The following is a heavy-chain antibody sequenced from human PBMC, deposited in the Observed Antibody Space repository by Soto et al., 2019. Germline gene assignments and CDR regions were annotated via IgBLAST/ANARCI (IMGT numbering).Heavy chain of an antibody. CDR1: GGSISSGGYH. V-gene: IGHV4-31*03. CDR3: ASPKIAFYNWFDP. CDR2: IYYSGST. D-gene: IGHD3-3*02. J-gene: IGHJ5*02. Sequence: PSETLSLTCTVSGGSISSGGYHWSWIRQHPGKGLEWIGYIYYSGSTYYNPSLKSRVTISVDTSKNQFSLKLSSVTAADTAVYYCASPKIAFYNWFDPWGQGTLVTVSS.